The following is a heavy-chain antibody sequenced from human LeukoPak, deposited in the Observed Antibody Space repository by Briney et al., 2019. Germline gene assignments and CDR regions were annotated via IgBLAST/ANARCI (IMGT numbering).Heavy chain of an antibody. CDR2: IYTSGST. CDR1: GGSISSYY. Sequence: PETLSLTCTVSGGSISSYYWSWIRQPPGKGLEWIGYIYTSGSTNYNPSLKSRVTISVDTSKNQFSLKLSSVTAADTAVYYCASSSPYYFDYWGQGTLVTVSS. J-gene: IGHJ4*02. V-gene: IGHV4-4*09. CDR3: ASSSPYYFDY. D-gene: IGHD6-6*01.